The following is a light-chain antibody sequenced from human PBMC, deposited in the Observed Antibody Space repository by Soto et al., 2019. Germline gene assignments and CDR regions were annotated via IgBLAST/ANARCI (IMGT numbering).Light chain of an antibody. CDR3: QQYNNWPRT. J-gene: IGKJ1*01. CDR1: QSVSFN. V-gene: IGKV3-15*01. Sequence: IVMTQSPATLSVSPGDRATLSCRASQSVSFNLAWYQQKPGQAPRLLIYGALTRAAGIPARFSGSGSGTEFTLTVSSLQSEDFAVYYCQQYNNWPRTFGQGTKVDIK. CDR2: GAL.